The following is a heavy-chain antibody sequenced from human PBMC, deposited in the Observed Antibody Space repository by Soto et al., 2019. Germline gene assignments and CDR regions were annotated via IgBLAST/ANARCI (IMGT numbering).Heavy chain of an antibody. CDR1: GDSVSSDNYY. CDR3: ARDIRGYSRAFDY. CDR2: IYSSGST. Sequence: SETLSLTCTVSGDSVSSDNYYWTWIRQPPGKGLEWIGYIYSSGSTNYNPSLKSRVTISLDTSRNQFSLKLTSVTAADTAVYYCARDIRGYSRAFDYWGQGTLVTVYS. V-gene: IGHV4-61*01. D-gene: IGHD5-18*01. J-gene: IGHJ4*02.